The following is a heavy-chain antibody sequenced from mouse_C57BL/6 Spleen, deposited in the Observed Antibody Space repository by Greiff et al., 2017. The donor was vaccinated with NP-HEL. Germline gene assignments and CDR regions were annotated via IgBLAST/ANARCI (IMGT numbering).Heavy chain of an antibody. J-gene: IGHJ2*01. V-gene: IGHV8-8*01. CDR1: GFSLSTFGMG. CDR2: IWWDDDK. Sequence: QVQLQQSGPGILQPSQTLSLTCSFSGFSLSTFGMGVGWIRQPSGKGLEWLAHIWWDDDKYYNPALKSRLTISKDTSKNQVFLKIANVDTADTATYYCARILYYYGSEPSFDYWGQGTTLTVSS. D-gene: IGHD1-1*01. CDR3: ARILYYYGSEPSFDY.